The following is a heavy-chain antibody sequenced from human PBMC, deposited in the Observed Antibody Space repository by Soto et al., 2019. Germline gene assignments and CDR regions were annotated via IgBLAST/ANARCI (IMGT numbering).Heavy chain of an antibody. CDR2: IDPSDSYT. CDR1: GYSFTSYW. Sequence: PGESLKISCKGSGYSFTSYWISWVRQMPGKGLEWMGRIDPSDSYTNCSPSFQGHVTISADKSISTAYLQWSSLKASDTAMYYCATRITGTRDGMDVWGQGTTVTVSS. V-gene: IGHV5-10-1*01. CDR3: ATRITGTRDGMDV. J-gene: IGHJ6*02. D-gene: IGHD1-7*01.